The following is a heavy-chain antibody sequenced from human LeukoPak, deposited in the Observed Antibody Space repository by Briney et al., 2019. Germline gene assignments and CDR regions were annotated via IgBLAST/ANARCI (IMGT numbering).Heavy chain of an antibody. CDR3: ARSSSKITMVRGVHDY. D-gene: IGHD3-10*01. J-gene: IGHJ4*02. V-gene: IGHV1-18*01. Sequence: ASVKVSCKASGYTFTSYGISWVRQAPGQGLKWMGWISAYNGNTNYAQKLQGRVTMTTDTSTSTAYMELRSLRSDDTAVYYCARSSSKITMVRGVHDYWGQGTLVTVSS. CDR1: GYTFTSYG. CDR2: ISAYNGNT.